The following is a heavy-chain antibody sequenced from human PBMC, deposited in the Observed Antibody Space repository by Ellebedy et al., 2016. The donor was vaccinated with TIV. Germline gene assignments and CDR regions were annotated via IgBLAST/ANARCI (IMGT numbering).Heavy chain of an antibody. V-gene: IGHV1-69*06. Sequence: SVKVSXKASGGTFSSYAFSWVRQAPGQGLEWMGGIIPTFETVIYSQKFQGRVTITADKSTSTVYMELSSLRSDDTAVFYCARDRTFAKYFYYGMDVWGQGTTVTVSS. CDR2: IIPTFETV. CDR1: GGTFSSYA. D-gene: IGHD3-16*01. CDR3: ARDRTFAKYFYYGMDV. J-gene: IGHJ6*02.